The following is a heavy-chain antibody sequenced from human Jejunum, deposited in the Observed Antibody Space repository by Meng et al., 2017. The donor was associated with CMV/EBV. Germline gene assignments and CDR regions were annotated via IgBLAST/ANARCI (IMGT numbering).Heavy chain of an antibody. CDR2: INPNTGGT. V-gene: IGHV1-2*02. Sequence: SGYTFNINYIHWARQAPGQGLEWMGWINPNTGGTNYAQKFQGSVTMTRDTSISTAYMVLTGLRSDDTAIYFCARDLPNYYFSLDYWGQGALVTVSS. J-gene: IGHJ4*02. D-gene: IGHD3-22*01. CDR1: GYTFNINY. CDR3: ARDLPNYYFSLDY.